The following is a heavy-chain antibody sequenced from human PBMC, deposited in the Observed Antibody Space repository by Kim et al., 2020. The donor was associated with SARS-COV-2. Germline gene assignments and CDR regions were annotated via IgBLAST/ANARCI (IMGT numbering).Heavy chain of an antibody. CDR3: ARGIHLRLDTAKKNWFDP. CDR2: INPNSGGT. J-gene: IGHJ5*02. Sequence: ASVKVSCKASGYTFTGYYMHWVRQAPGQGLEWMGWINPNSGGTNYAQKFQGWVTMTRDTSISTAYMELSRLRSDDTAVYYCARGIHLRLDTAKKNWFDPWGQGTLVTVSS. CDR1: GYTFTGYY. D-gene: IGHD5-18*01. V-gene: IGHV1-2*04.